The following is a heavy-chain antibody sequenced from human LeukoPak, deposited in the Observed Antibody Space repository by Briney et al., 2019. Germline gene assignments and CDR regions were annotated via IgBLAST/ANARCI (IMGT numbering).Heavy chain of an antibody. CDR2: IYGGGTT. D-gene: IGHD3-10*01. CDR1: GFTVSSAF. CDR3: AKDRPLLWSLTDY. J-gene: IGHJ4*02. Sequence: GGSLRLSCAASGFTVSSAFMSWVRQAPGKGLEWVSIIYGGGTTYYADSVKGRFTISRDNSKNTLYLQMNSLRAEDTAVYYCAKDRPLLWSLTDYWGQGTLVTVSS. V-gene: IGHV3-53*01.